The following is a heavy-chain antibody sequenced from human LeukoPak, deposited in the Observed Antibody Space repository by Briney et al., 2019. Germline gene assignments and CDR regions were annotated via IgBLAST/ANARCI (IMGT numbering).Heavy chain of an antibody. D-gene: IGHD5-18*01. CDR1: GGSISSSSSY. V-gene: IGHV4-39*01. Sequence: PSETLSLTCTVSGGSISSSSSYWGWIRQPPGKGLEWIGSIYYSGSTYYNPSLKSRVTISVDTSKNQFSLKLSSVTAADTAVYYCARHEEYSYGYRKKTGVVSAYFDYWGQGTLVTVSS. CDR3: ARHEEYSYGYRKKTGVVSAYFDY. CDR2: IYYSGST. J-gene: IGHJ4*02.